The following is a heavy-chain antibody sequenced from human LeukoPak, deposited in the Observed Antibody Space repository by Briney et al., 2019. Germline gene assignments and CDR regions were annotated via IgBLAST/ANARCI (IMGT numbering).Heavy chain of an antibody. D-gene: IGHD5-18*01. CDR3: ARTCGYTYGWYYFDY. CDR2: IYYSGST. J-gene: IGHJ4*02. V-gene: IGHV4-31*03. CDR1: GGSISSGGYY. Sequence: PSQTLSLTCSVSGGSISSGGYYWSWIRQHPGKGLELIGYIYYSGSTYYNPSLKSRVAISVDTSTNQFSLKLSSVTAADTAVYYCARTCGYTYGWYYFDYWGQGTLVTVSS.